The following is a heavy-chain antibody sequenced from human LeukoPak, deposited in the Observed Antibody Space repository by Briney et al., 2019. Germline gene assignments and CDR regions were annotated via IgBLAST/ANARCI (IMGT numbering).Heavy chain of an antibody. CDR1: GGSTSSSSYY. CDR2: IYYSGST. Sequence: SETLSLTCTVSGGSTSSSSYYWGWIRQPPGKGLEWIGSIYYSGSTYYNPSLKSRVTISVDTSKNQFSLKLSSVTAADTAVYYCARGRYDILTGYSYDAFDIWGQGTMVTVSS. CDR3: ARGRYDILTGYSYDAFDI. J-gene: IGHJ3*02. D-gene: IGHD3-9*01. V-gene: IGHV4-39*07.